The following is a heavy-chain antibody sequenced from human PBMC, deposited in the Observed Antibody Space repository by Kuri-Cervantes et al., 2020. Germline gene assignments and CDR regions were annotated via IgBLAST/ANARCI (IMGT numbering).Heavy chain of an antibody. D-gene: IGHD3-22*01. CDR2: IKEDGNQK. CDR3: AKEGYYYDSSGYFDY. Sequence: GGSLRLSCAASGFTFSDYWMSWVRQAPGKGLEWVANIKEDGNQKYYVDSVKGRFTISRDNVENSLYLQMNSLRAEDTAVYYCAKEGYYYDSSGYFDYWGQGTLVTVSS. J-gene: IGHJ4*02. CDR1: GFTFSDYW. V-gene: IGHV3-7*01.